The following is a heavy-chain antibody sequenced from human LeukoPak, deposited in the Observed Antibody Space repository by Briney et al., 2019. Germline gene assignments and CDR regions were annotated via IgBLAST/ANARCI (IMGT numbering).Heavy chain of an antibody. CDR2: IIPIFGTA. V-gene: IGHV1-69*13. CDR1: GGTFSSYA. CDR3: ARHSGYCSSTSCSTLWYYYGMNV. J-gene: IGHJ6*02. D-gene: IGHD2-2*01. Sequence: SVKVSCKASGGTFSSYAISWVRQAPGQGLEWMGGIIPIFGTANYAQKFQGRVTITADESTSTAYMELSSLRSEDTAVYYCARHSGYCSSTSCSTLWYYYGMNVWGQGTTVTVSS.